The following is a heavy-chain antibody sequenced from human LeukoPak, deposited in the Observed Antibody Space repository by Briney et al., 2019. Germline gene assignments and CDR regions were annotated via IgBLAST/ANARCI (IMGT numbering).Heavy chain of an antibody. CDR2: ISAYNGNT. CDR1: GYTFTSYG. D-gene: IGHD2-2*01. CDR3: AGQYCSSTSCYFGAFDI. V-gene: IGHV1-18*01. J-gene: IGHJ3*02. Sequence: GASVKVSCKASGYTFTSYGISWVRQAPGQGLEWMGWISAYNGNTNYAQKLQGRVTMTTDTSTSTAYMELRSLRSDDTAVYYCAGQYCSSTSCYFGAFDIWGQGTMVTVSS.